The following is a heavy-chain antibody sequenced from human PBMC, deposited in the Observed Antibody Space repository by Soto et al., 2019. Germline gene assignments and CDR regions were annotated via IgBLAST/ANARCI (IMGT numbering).Heavy chain of an antibody. V-gene: IGHV3-23*01. D-gene: IGHD6-13*01. CDR2: ISGSGGST. CDR3: AKEIEYSSSWSFDY. J-gene: IGHJ4*02. Sequence: GSLRLSCAASGFTFSSYAMSWVRQAPGKGLEWVSAISGSGGSTYYADSVKGRFTTSRDNSKNTPYLQMNSLRAEDTAVYYCAKEIEYSSSWSFDYRGQGTLVTVPS. CDR1: GFTFSSYA.